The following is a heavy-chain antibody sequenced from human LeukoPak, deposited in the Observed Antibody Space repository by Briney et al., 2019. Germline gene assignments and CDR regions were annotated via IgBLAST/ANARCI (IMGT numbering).Heavy chain of an antibody. CDR1: GFTFSNAW. V-gene: IGHV3-15*01. CDR2: IKSKTDGGTT. CDR3: TTLRLVPYYYHYMDV. Sequence: GGSLRLSCAASGFTFSNAWMSWVRQAPGKGLEWVGRIKSKTDGGTTDYAAPVKGRFTISRDDSKNTLYLQMNSLKTEDTAVYYCTTLRLVPYYYHYMDVWGKGTTVTVSS. J-gene: IGHJ6*03. D-gene: IGHD6-19*01.